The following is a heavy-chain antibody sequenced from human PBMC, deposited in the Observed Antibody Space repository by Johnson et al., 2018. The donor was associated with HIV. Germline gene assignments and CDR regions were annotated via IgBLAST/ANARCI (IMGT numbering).Heavy chain of an antibody. V-gene: IGHV3-30*02. CDR3: AKVRVAGMIVVVSGRDAFDI. J-gene: IGHJ3*02. CDR2: IRYDGSNK. CDR1: GFTFSSYG. Sequence: QVQLVESGGGVVQPGGSLRLSCAASGFTFSSYGMHWVRQAPGKGLEWVAFIRYDGSNKYYADSVKGRFSISRDNSKNTLYLQMNSLRTEDTAVYYCAKVRVAGMIVVVSGRDAFDIWGQGTMVTVSS. D-gene: IGHD3-22*01.